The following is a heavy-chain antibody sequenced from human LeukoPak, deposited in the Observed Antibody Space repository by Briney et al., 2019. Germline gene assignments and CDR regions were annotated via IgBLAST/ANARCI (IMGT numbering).Heavy chain of an antibody. Sequence: GASVKVSCKASGGTFSSYAISWVRQAPGQGLEWMGGIIPIFGTANYAQKFQGRVTMTRNTSISTAYMELSSLRSEDTAVYYCARVTGRYFDWLLKYYYYYYMDVWGKGTTVTISS. CDR3: ARVTGRYFDWLLKYYYYYYMDV. V-gene: IGHV1-69*05. CDR1: GGTFSSYA. J-gene: IGHJ6*03. D-gene: IGHD3-9*01. CDR2: IIPIFGTA.